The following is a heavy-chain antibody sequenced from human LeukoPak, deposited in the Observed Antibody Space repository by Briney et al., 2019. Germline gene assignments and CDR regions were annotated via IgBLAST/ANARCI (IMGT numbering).Heavy chain of an antibody. J-gene: IGHJ4*02. CDR3: AKEGAYYYDSSGYYYGFDY. Sequence: PGGSLRHSSAATGFTFDDYAMHWVRQAQGNGLEWVSGISWNSGSIGYADSVKGRFTISRDNAKNSLYLQMNSLRAEDTALYYCAKEGAYYYDSSGYYYGFDYWGQGTLVTVSS. V-gene: IGHV3-9*01. D-gene: IGHD3-22*01. CDR1: GFTFDDYA. CDR2: ISWNSGSI.